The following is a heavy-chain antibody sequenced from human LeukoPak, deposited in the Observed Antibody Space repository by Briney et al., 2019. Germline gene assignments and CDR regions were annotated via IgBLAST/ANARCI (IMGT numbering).Heavy chain of an antibody. D-gene: IGHD6-25*01. CDR3: VAISYRSDILY. V-gene: IGHV3-23*01. CDR1: GFTFSNFA. Sequence: PGGSLRLSYAASGFTFSNFAMNWVRQGPGKGPEWVSGISVSVGSTYYADSVKGRSTISRDNFKNTMYLQMNSLTAEDTAVYYCVAISYRSDILYWGQGTLVTFAS. CDR2: ISVSVGST. J-gene: IGHJ4*02.